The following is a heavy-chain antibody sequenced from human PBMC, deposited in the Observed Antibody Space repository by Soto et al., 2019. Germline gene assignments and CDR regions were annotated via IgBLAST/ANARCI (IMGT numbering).Heavy chain of an antibody. CDR3: AREPLLLGYCSGGSCYSDAFDI. CDR1: GYTFTSHA. V-gene: IGHV1-3*01. CDR2: INAGNGNT. J-gene: IGHJ3*02. D-gene: IGHD2-15*01. Sequence: ASVKVSCKASGYTFTSHALHWVRQAPGQRLEWMGWINAGNGNTKYSQKFQGRVTITRDTSASTAYMELSSLRSEDTAVYYCAREPLLLGYCSGGSCYSDAFDIWGQGTIVTVSS.